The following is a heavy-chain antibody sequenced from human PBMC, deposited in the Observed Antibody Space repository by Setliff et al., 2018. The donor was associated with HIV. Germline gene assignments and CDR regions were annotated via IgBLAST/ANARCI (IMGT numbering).Heavy chain of an antibody. J-gene: IGHJ4*02. CDR3: ARGDIVVVGLDY. D-gene: IGHD2-21*01. CDR1: GGSISSSSYY. V-gene: IGHV4-61*05. Sequence: PSETLSLTCTVSGGSISSSSYYWSWIRQPPGKGLEWIGYIYYTGSTNYNPSLKSRVTISVDTSKNQFSLKLTSVTVADTAVYYCARGDIVVVGLDYWGQGTLVTVSS. CDR2: IYYTGST.